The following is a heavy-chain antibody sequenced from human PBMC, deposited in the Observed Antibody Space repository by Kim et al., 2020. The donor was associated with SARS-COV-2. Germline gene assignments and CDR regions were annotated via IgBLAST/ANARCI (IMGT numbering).Heavy chain of an antibody. CDR1: GFTFSSYA. Sequence: GGSLRLSCAASGFTFSSYAMHWVRQAPGKGLEYVSAISSNGGSTYYAHSVKGRFTISRDNSKNTLYLQMGSLRDEDMAVYYCARGAVAGTGRTHYYYVMDGWGQGHTVPVAS. J-gene: IGHJ6*02. CDR2: ISSNGGST. V-gene: IGHV3-64*01. D-gene: IGHD6-19*01. CDR3: ARGAVAGTGRTHYYYVMDG.